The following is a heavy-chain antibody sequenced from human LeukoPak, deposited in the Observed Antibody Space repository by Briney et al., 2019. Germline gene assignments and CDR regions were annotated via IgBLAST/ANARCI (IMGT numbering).Heavy chain of an antibody. J-gene: IGHJ6*03. CDR2: IYYSGST. V-gene: IGHV4-59*01. D-gene: IGHD6-19*01. CDR3: ARMGIIAVAGTSRHYYMDV. Sequence: PSETLSLTCTVSGGSISSYYWSWIRQPPGKGREWIGYIYYSGSTNYNPSLKSRGTISVDTSKNKFSLKLSSVTAADTAVYYCARMGIIAVAGTSRHYYMDVWGKGTTVTVSS. CDR1: GGSISSYY.